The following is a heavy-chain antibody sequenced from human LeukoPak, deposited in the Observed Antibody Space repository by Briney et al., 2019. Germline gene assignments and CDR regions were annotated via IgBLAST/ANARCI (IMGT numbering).Heavy chain of an antibody. Sequence: PSETLSLTCAVYGGSFSGYYWSWIRQPPGKGLEWIGEINHSGSTNYNPSLKSRVTISVDTSKNQFSLKLSSVTAADTAVYYCARGPTDYDILTGYSPRPGFDYWGQGTLVTVSS. D-gene: IGHD3-9*01. CDR2: INHSGST. J-gene: IGHJ4*02. CDR1: GGSFSGYY. V-gene: IGHV4-34*01. CDR3: ARGPTDYDILTGYSPRPGFDY.